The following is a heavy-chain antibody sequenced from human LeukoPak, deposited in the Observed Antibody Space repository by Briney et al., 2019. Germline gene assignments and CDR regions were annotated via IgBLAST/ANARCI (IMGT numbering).Heavy chain of an antibody. J-gene: IGHJ4*02. CDR2: IHYSETT. V-gene: IGHV4-39*02. Sequence: SETLSLTCTVSGGSISNSNYYWGWIRQPPGKGLEWIASIHYSETTYYNPSLKSRVTISIDTSKNHFSLKLSSVSAADTAVYYCARASSGWGFYWGQGTLVTVSS. CDR3: ARASSGWGFY. CDR1: GGSISNSNYY. D-gene: IGHD6-19*01.